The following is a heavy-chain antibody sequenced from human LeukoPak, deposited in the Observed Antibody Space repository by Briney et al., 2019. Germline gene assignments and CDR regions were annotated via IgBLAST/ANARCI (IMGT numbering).Heavy chain of an antibody. D-gene: IGHD4-17*01. V-gene: IGHV1-69*13. J-gene: IGHJ4*02. Sequence: SVRVSCKASGGTFSSYAISWVRQAPGQGLEWMGGIIPIFGTANYAQKFQGRVTITADESTSTAYMELSSLRSEDTAVYYCARVADYGDYRAFDYWGQGTLVTVSS. CDR3: ARVADYGDYRAFDY. CDR2: IIPIFGTA. CDR1: GGTFSSYA.